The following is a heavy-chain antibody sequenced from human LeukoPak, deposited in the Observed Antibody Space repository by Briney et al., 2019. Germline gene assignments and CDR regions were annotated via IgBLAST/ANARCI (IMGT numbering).Heavy chain of an antibody. V-gene: IGHV5-51*01. J-gene: IGHJ4*02. Sequence: GESLKISCKTSGYTFTKYWIAWVRQTPGKGLEWMGIIYPGDSDIRYSPSFQGQVTISADKSITTAYLQWGSLKASDTAMYYCARHFGYSGYDGDFWGQGTLVTVSS. CDR2: IYPGDSDI. CDR3: ARHFGYSGYDGDF. CDR1: GYTFTKYW. D-gene: IGHD5-12*01.